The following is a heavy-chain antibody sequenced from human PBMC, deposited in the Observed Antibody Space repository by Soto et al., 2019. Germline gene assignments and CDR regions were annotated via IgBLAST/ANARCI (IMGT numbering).Heavy chain of an antibody. Sequence: QVQLVESGGGVVQPGRSLRLSCAASGFTFSSNAMHWVRQAPGEGLEWVAVISYDGGTQYYADSVKGRFTISRDNSKNTLYLQMNSLRAEDTAVYYCARDQGLSAMGYYYYGMDVWGQGTTVTVSS. CDR2: ISYDGGTQ. V-gene: IGHV3-30-3*01. D-gene: IGHD2-2*01. CDR3: ARDQGLSAMGYYYYGMDV. CDR1: GFTFSSNA. J-gene: IGHJ6*02.